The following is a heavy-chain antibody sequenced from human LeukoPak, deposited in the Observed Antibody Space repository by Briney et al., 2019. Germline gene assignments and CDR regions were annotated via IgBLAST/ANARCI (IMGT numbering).Heavy chain of an antibody. CDR2: ISSSSSTI. J-gene: IGHJ4*02. Sequence: GRSLRLSCAASGFTFSSYSMNWVRQAPGKGLEWVSYISSSSSTIYYADSVKGRFTISRDNAKNSLYLQMNSLRAEDTAVYYCARTMAAAAGLYYFDYWGQGTLVTVSS. D-gene: IGHD2-15*01. V-gene: IGHV3-48*01. CDR3: ARTMAAAAGLYYFDY. CDR1: GFTFSSYS.